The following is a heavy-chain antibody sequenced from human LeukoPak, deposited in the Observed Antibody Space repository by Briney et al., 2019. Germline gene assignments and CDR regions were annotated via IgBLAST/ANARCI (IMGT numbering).Heavy chain of an antibody. J-gene: IGHJ4*02. CDR3: ARDPRLGDF. Sequence: GGSLRLSCTASGFRFRTYSMTWVRQAPGRELEWVSYISGGSGVIHYADSVTGRFTVSRDNAKNSLFLQMNSLRVEDTAVYYCARDPRLGDFWGQGSLVTVSS. CDR1: GFRFRTYS. CDR2: ISGGSGVI. V-gene: IGHV3-48*01. D-gene: IGHD3-10*01.